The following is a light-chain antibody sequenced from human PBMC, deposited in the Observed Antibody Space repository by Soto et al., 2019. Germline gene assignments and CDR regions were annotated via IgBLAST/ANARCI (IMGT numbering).Light chain of an antibody. J-gene: IGKJ1*01. V-gene: IGKV1-5*01. CDR3: QQYNSYGT. Sequence: DIQMTQSPSTLSASVGDRVTITCRASQSISSWLAWYQQKPGKAPKLLIYDASSLESGVPSRFSGSGSGTEFTLTTSSLQPDDFATYYCQQYNSYGTFGQGTKVDIK. CDR1: QSISSW. CDR2: DAS.